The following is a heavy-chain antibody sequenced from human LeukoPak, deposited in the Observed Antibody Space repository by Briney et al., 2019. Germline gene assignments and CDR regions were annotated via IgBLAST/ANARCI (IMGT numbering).Heavy chain of an antibody. CDR1: GFTVSSNY. Sequence: GGSLRLSCAASGFTVSSNYMSWVRQAPGKGLEWVSAISGSGGSTYYADSVKGRFTISRDNSKNTLYLQMNSLRAEDTAVYYCAKYCSGGSCYGPEYFQHWGQGTLVTVSS. J-gene: IGHJ1*01. V-gene: IGHV3-23*01. CDR3: AKYCSGGSCYGPEYFQH. CDR2: ISGSGGST. D-gene: IGHD2-15*01.